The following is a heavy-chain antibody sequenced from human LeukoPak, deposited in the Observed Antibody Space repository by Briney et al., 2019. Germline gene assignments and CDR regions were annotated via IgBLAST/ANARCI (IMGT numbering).Heavy chain of an antibody. Sequence: GASLKISCKGSGYSFTSYWLGWVRQMPGKGLEWMGIIYPGDSNTRYSPSFQGQVTISADKSISTAYLQWSSLKASDTAMYYCARLLVGNWNVYFEYWGQGTLVTVSS. J-gene: IGHJ4*02. D-gene: IGHD1-1*01. CDR2: IYPGDSNT. CDR3: ARLLVGNWNVYFEY. CDR1: GYSFTSYW. V-gene: IGHV5-51*01.